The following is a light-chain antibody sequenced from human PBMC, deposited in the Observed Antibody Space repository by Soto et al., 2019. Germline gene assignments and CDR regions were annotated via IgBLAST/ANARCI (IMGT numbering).Light chain of an antibody. Sequence: QPVLTQPPSVSGAPGQRVTISCTGSSSNIGAGYVVHWYQQLPGTAPKLLIYDNTNRPSEVPERFSGSKSGTSASLAITGLQAEDEADYYCQSYDSGPNAYVFGSGTKLTVL. V-gene: IGLV1-40*01. CDR2: DNT. CDR1: SSNIGAGYV. J-gene: IGLJ1*01. CDR3: QSYDSGPNAYV.